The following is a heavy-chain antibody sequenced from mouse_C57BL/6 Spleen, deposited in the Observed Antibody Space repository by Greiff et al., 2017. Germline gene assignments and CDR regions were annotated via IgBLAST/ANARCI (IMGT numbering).Heavy chain of an antibody. CDR3: ARKDYGSSYPFAY. CDR2: INPGSGGT. Sequence: QVQLQQSGAELVRPGTSVKVSCKASGYAFTTYLIEWVKQRPGQGLEWIGVINPGSGGTNYNEKFKGKATLTADKSSSTAYMQLSSLKSEDSAVYFCARKDYGSSYPFAYWGQGTLVTVSA. CDR1: GYAFTTYL. J-gene: IGHJ3*01. V-gene: IGHV1-54*01. D-gene: IGHD1-1*01.